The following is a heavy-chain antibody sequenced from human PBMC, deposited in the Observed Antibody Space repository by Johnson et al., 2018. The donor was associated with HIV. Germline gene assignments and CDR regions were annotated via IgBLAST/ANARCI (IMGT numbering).Heavy chain of an antibody. V-gene: IGHV3-66*02. D-gene: IGHD3-3*01. CDR1: GFTFSSYW. Sequence: VQLVESGGGLVQPGGSLRLSCAASGFTFSSYWMSWVRQAPGKGLEWVSVIYSGGSTYYADSVKGRFTISRDNSKNTLYLQMDSLRAEDTAVYYCATDYNFWSGRPDSFDVWGQGTMVSVSS. J-gene: IGHJ3*01. CDR3: ATDYNFWSGRPDSFDV. CDR2: IYSGGST.